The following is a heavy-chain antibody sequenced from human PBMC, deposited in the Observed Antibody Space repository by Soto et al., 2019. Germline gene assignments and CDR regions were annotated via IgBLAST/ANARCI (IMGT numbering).Heavy chain of an antibody. CDR1: GFTFSNAW. CDR3: TTDLLTICGVAPAFDY. D-gene: IGHD3-3*01. V-gene: IGHV3-15*07. Sequence: EEQLVASGGGLVKPGGSLRLACAASGFTFSNAWMNWVRQATGKGLEWVGRIKSKTDGWTTDYAAPEKGRFTISCSASKNTLYLQMNSLKTDDTAVYYCTTDLLTICGVAPAFDYWGQGTLVTVSS. CDR2: IKSKTDGWTT. J-gene: IGHJ4*02.